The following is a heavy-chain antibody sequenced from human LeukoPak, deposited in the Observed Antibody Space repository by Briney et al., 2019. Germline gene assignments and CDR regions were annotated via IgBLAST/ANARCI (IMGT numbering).Heavy chain of an antibody. CDR2: TYYRSKWYN. CDR3: AGDSYYYDSSGYEEYYFDY. Sequence: SQTLSLTCAISGDSVSSNSAAWNWIRQSPSRGLEWLGRTYYRSKWYNDYAVSVKSRITINPDTSKNQFSLQLNSVTPEDTAVYYCAGDSYYYDSSGYEEYYFDYWGQGTLVTVSS. V-gene: IGHV6-1*01. J-gene: IGHJ4*02. CDR1: GDSVSSNSAA. D-gene: IGHD3-22*01.